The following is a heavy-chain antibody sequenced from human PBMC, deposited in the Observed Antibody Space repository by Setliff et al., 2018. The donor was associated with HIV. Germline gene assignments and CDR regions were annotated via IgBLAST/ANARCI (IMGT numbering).Heavy chain of an antibody. CDR1: GGSISSSSYY. D-gene: IGHD2-15*01. CDR3: ARVPIVAVVTATPPAFDL. CDR2: IYNSGTT. V-gene: IGHV4-39*07. J-gene: IGHJ3*01. Sequence: SETLSLTCTVSGGSISSSSYYWGWIRQPPGKGLEWIGSIYNSGTTYYNPSLKSRVTMSVDTSKNQISLKLSSVTAADTAVYYCARVPIVAVVTATPPAFDLWGQGTMVTVSS.